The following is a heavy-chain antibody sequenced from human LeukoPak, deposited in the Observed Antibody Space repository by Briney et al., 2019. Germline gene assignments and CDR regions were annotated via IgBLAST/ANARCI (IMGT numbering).Heavy chain of an antibody. V-gene: IGHV1-46*01. Sequence: ASVKVSCKASGYTFTSYYMHWVRQAPGQGLEWMGIINPSGGSTSYAQKFQGRVTMTRDTSTSTVYMELSSLRSEDTAVYHCARAPSHYDILTPPGYWGQGTLVTVSS. CDR1: GYTFTSYY. CDR3: ARAPSHYDILTPPGY. CDR2: INPSGGST. J-gene: IGHJ4*02. D-gene: IGHD3-9*01.